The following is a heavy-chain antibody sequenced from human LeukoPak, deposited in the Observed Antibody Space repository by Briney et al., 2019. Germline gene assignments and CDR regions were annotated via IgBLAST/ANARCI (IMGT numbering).Heavy chain of an antibody. CDR1: GGTFTSHA. Sequence: ASVKVSCKASGGTFTSHAISWVRQAPGQGLEWMGRIIPTLGVTTYAQKLQGRVTITADRSTSTACMELRSLRSEDTAVYYCARGMDVGFGELVDYWGQGTLVTVSS. V-gene: IGHV1-69*04. CDR2: IIPTLGVT. CDR3: ARGMDVGFGELVDY. J-gene: IGHJ4*02. D-gene: IGHD3-10*01.